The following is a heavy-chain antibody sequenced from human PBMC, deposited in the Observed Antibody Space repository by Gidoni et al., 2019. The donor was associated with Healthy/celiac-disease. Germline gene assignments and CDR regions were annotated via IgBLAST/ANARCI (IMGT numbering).Heavy chain of an antibody. D-gene: IGHD5-12*01. CDR2: IYPSGST. CDR3: ARAGYSGYDASYYYYGMDV. V-gene: IGHV4-4*02. J-gene: IGHJ6*02. Sequence: QVQLQESGPGLVKPSGTLSLTCAVPGGSIRRSNWWSWVRQPPGKGLAWIGEIYPSGSTNYNPSLKSRVTISVDKSKNQFSLKLSSVTAADTAVYYCARAGYSGYDASYYYYGMDVWGQGTTVTVSS. CDR1: GGSIRRSNW.